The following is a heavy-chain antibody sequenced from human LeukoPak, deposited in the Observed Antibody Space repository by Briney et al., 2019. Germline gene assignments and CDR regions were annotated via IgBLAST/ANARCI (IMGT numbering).Heavy chain of an antibody. CDR2: IYSGGNT. Sequence: PGGSLRLSCAASGFTVSSNYMNWVRQAPGKGREWVSIIYSGGNTHYADSVKGRFTISRDNSQNTLYLQMNSLRPEDTAVYYCARLLYYYDSSIYQRYFDYWGQGTLVTVYS. J-gene: IGHJ4*02. D-gene: IGHD3-22*01. V-gene: IGHV3-53*01. CDR1: GFTVSSNY. CDR3: ARLLYYYDSSIYQRYFDY.